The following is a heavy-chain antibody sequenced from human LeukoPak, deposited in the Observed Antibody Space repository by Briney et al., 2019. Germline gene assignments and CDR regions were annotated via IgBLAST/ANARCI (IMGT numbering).Heavy chain of an antibody. CDR1: GFTFKSYA. D-gene: IGHD3-22*01. V-gene: IGHV3-23*01. CDR2: ISGSGGST. Sequence: GGSLRLSCAASGFTFKSYAINWLRQAPGKGLEWVSGISGSGGSTYYADSVKGRFTISRDNSKNTLYMQMNSLRAEDTAVYFCAKGHLPMTLRMDVWGQGTTVTVSS. J-gene: IGHJ6*02. CDR3: AKGHLPMTLRMDV.